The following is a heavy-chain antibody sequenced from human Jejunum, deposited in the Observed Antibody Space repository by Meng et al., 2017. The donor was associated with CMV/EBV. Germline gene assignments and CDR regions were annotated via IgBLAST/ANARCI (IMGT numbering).Heavy chain of an antibody. CDR1: GFPFTNFA. CDR3: AKEITSTTSGAFDL. D-gene: IGHD1-26*01. Sequence: AFGFPFTNFAINWVRQAPGKGLEWVSGITGWGSPKFIADSVKGRSTVFRDNSRNTVSLQMNSLRVEDTAIYYCAKEITSTTSGAFDLWGQGTMVTVSS. CDR2: ITGWGSPK. V-gene: IGHV3-23*01. J-gene: IGHJ3*01.